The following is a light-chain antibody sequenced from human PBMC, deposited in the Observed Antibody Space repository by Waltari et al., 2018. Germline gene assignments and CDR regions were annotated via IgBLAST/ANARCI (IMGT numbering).Light chain of an antibody. J-gene: IGKJ1*01. CDR2: GTS. Sequence: EIVLTQSPGTLSLSPGERATLSCRASQSVNSRYLAWYQQKPGQSPRLLIYGTSNRATGLPDRFSGSGSGADFTLTIRRLEPEDVAVYYCQQYGSSPRTFGQGTKVELK. CDR1: QSVNSRY. CDR3: QQYGSSPRT. V-gene: IGKV3-20*01.